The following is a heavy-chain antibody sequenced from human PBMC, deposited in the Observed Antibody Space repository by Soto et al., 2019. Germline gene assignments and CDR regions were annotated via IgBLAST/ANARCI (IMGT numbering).Heavy chain of an antibody. Sequence: EVQLAESGGGLAQPGGSLRLSCAASGFTLSGYAMDWVRQAPGKGLEYVSGISSNGVGTYYANSVQGRFAISRDNSKNTVYLQMGSLRPEDMAVYYCARRARPDFYYMDVWGKGTTVTVS. V-gene: IGHV3-64*01. CDR1: GFTLSGYA. CDR3: ARRARPDFYYMDV. J-gene: IGHJ6*03. CDR2: ISSNGVGT. D-gene: IGHD6-6*01.